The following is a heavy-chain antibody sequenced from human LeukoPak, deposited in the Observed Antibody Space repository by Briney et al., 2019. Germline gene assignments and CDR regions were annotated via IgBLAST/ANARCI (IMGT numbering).Heavy chain of an antibody. Sequence: ASVKVSCKASGYTFTSYGISWVRQAPGQGLEWMGWISAYNGNTNYAQKLQGRVTMTTDTSTSTAYMELRSLRSDDTAVYYCARVYCSGGNCYYYYYYMDVWGKGTTVTVSS. V-gene: IGHV1-18*01. CDR1: GYTFTSYG. D-gene: IGHD2-15*01. CDR3: ARVYCSGGNCYYYYYYMDV. CDR2: ISAYNGNT. J-gene: IGHJ6*03.